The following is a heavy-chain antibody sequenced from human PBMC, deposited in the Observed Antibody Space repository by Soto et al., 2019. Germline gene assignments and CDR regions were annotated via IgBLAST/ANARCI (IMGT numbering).Heavy chain of an antibody. CDR2: TYYRSKWST. J-gene: IGHJ4*02. CDR1: GDSVSSKSAT. CDR3: ARALAGSYDY. Sequence: PSQTLSLTCAISGDSVSSKSATWNWIRQAPSRGLEWLGRTYYRSKWSTDYAVSLRGRITVSPDSSKNQFSLRLTSLTPEDTAVYYCARALAGSYDYWGQGTLVT. D-gene: IGHD3-10*01. V-gene: IGHV6-1*01.